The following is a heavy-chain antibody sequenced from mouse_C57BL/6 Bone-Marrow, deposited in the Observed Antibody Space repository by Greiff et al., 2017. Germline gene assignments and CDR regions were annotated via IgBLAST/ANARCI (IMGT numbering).Heavy chain of an antibody. J-gene: IGHJ3*01. CDR3: TTNWAWCAY. D-gene: IGHD4-1*02. CDR2: IDPENGDT. CDR1: GFNIKDDY. Sequence: VQLQQSGAELVRPGASVKLSCTASGFNIKDDYMHWVKQRPEQGLEWIGWIDPENGDTEYASKFQGKATITADPSSNTAYLQRSSLTAEDTAVYYCTTNWAWCAYWGQGTLVTVSA. V-gene: IGHV14-4*01.